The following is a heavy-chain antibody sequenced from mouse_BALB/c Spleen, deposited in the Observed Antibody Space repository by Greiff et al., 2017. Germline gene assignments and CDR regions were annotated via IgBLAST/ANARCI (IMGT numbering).Heavy chain of an antibody. CDR2: IWAGGST. J-gene: IGHJ3*01. CDR3: ARGRDYYGSSYGGFAY. Sequence: VKLMESGPGLVAPSQSLSITCTVSGFSLTSYGVHWVRQPPGKGLEWLGVIWAGGSTNYNSALMSRLSISKDNSKSQVFLKMNSLQTDDTAMYYCARGRDYYGSSYGGFAYWGQGTLVTVSA. D-gene: IGHD1-1*01. CDR1: GFSLTSYG. V-gene: IGHV2-9*02.